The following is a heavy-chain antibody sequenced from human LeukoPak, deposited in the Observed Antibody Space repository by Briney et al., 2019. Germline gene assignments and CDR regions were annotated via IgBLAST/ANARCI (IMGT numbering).Heavy chain of an antibody. CDR2: IFNDGRT. D-gene: IGHD2-15*01. J-gene: IGHJ5*02. V-gene: IGHV3-66*02. CDR1: GFSVSSNY. CDR3: AQGHCSGGSCPEP. Sequence: GGSLRLSCAASGFSVSSNYLNWVRQAPGQGLQWVSIIFNDGRTYYGDSVKGRFTISRDISKNALYLQMNSLRHEDSAIYFCAQGHCSGGSCPEPWGQGTLVTVSS.